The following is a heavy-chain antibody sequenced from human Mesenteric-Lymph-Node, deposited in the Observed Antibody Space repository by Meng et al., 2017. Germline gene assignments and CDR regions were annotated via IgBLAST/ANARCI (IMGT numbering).Heavy chain of an antibody. D-gene: IGHD5-24*01. CDR2: ISSNAITV. V-gene: IGHV3-23*01. CDR3: TRRRRDGYNAENDY. Sequence: LKISCAVSGFTFNNYAMTWVRQAPGTGLEWVSSISSNAITVVYADSVKGRFTISRDNSENTLYLQMNGLRAEDTAVYYCTRRRRDGYNAENDYWGQGTLVTVSS. J-gene: IGHJ4*02. CDR1: GFTFNNYA.